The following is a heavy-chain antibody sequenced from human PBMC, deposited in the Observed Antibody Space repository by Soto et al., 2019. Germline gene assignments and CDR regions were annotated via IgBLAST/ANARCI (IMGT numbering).Heavy chain of an antibody. V-gene: IGHV1-18*01. CDR3: ARAFPIFGVAYYFDY. Sequence: ASVKVSCKASGYTFTSYGISWVRQAPGQGLEWMGWISPYNGNTNYAQKLQGRVTMTTDTSTSTAYMELRSLRSEDTALYYCARAFPIFGVAYYFDYWGQGTLVTVSS. J-gene: IGHJ4*02. CDR1: GYTFTSYG. CDR2: ISPYNGNT. D-gene: IGHD3-3*01.